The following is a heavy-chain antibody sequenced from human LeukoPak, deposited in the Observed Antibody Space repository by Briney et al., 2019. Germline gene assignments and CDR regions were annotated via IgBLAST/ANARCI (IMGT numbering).Heavy chain of an antibody. D-gene: IGHD6-19*01. Sequence: ASVKVSCKVSGYTLTELSMHWVRQAPGKGLEWMGGFDPEDGETIYAQKFQGRVTMTEDTSTDTAYMELSSLRSEDTAVYYCATGGVKQWLDPFDYWGQGTLVTVSS. CDR3: ATGGVKQWLDPFDY. CDR1: GYTLTELS. CDR2: FDPEDGET. J-gene: IGHJ4*02. V-gene: IGHV1-24*01.